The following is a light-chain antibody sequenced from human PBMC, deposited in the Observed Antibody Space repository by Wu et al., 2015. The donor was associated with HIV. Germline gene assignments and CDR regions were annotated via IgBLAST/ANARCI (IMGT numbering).Light chain of an antibody. J-gene: IGKJ1*01. CDR3: QQYNDWPQT. CDR2: GAS. CDR1: QSVSSN. V-gene: IGKV3-15*01. Sequence: EIVMTQSPATLSVSPGERATLSCRASQSVSSNLAWYQQKPGQAPRLLIYGASTRATGIPARFSGSGSGTEFTLTISSLQSEDFAVYYCQQYNDWPQTFGKGPKVE.